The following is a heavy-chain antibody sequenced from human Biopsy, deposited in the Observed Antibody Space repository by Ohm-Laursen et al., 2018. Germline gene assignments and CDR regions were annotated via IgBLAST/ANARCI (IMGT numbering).Heavy chain of an antibody. V-gene: IGHV3-21*06. D-gene: IGHD3-10*01. CDR2: ISASSSYI. J-gene: IGHJ5*01. Sequence: SLRLSCAASGFTFSTYAMNWVRQAPGKGPEWVSSISASSSYIHYADSVKGRFTVSRDNTKNSLYLQMNSLRAADTAIYYCATELLPPGVGGPWLDSWGQGTPVTVSS. CDR1: GFTFSTYA. CDR3: ATELLPPGVGGPWLDS.